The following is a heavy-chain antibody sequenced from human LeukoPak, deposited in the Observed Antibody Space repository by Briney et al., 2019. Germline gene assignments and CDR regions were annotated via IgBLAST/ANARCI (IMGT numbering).Heavy chain of an antibody. CDR2: IYYSGST. CDR3: AAHTVTRDKGWFDP. Sequence: SETLSLTCTVSGGSISSYYWSWIRQPPGKGLEWIGYIYYSGSTNYNPSLKSRVTISVDTSKNQFSLKLSSVTAADTAVYYCAAHTVTRDKGWFDPWGQGTLVTVSS. CDR1: GGSISSYY. V-gene: IGHV4-59*01. J-gene: IGHJ5*02. D-gene: IGHD4-17*01.